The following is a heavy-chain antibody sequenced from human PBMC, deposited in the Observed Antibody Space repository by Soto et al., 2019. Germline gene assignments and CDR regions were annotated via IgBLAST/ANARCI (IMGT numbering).Heavy chain of an antibody. CDR2: INPSGGST. Sequence: ASVKVSCKASGYTFTSYYMHWGRQAPGQGLEWMGIINPSGGSTSYAQKFQGRVTMTRDTSTSTVYMELSSLRSEDTAVYYCARDAELMVYAIPGDYWGQGTLVTVSS. CDR3: ARDAELMVYAIPGDY. J-gene: IGHJ4*02. D-gene: IGHD2-8*01. CDR1: GYTFTSYY. V-gene: IGHV1-46*01.